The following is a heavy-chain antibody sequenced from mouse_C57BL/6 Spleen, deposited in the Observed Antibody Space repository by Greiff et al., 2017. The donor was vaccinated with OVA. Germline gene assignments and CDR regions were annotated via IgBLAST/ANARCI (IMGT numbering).Heavy chain of an antibody. CDR1: GYTFTNYW. J-gene: IGHJ2*01. Sequence: QVQLQQSGAELVRPGTSVKLSCKASGYTFTNYWIGWAKQRPGHGLEWIGDIYPGGGYTYYNEKFKGRATLTADKSSSTAYMQFSSLTSEDSAIYYCARADDGSSPDYWGQGTTLTVSS. CDR2: IYPGGGYT. D-gene: IGHD1-1*01. V-gene: IGHV1-63*01. CDR3: ARADDGSSPDY.